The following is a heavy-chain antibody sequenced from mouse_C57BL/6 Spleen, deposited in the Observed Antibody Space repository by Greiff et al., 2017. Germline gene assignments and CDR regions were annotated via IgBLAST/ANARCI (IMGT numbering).Heavy chain of an antibody. D-gene: IGHD3-2*02. CDR1: GFSFTTYA. V-gene: IGHV10-1*01. Sequence: EVQLVESGGGLVQPKGSLKLSCAASGFSFTTYAMNWVRQAPGPGLEWVARIRSKSNNYATYYADTVKDRFTISRDDSESMLYLQMNNLKTEDTAMYYCVGSGYPYAMDYWGQGTSVTVSS. J-gene: IGHJ4*01. CDR2: IRSKSNNYAT. CDR3: VGSGYPYAMDY.